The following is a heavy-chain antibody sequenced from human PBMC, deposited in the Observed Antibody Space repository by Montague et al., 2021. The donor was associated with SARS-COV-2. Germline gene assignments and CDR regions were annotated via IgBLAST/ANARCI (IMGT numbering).Heavy chain of an antibody. V-gene: IGHV3-48*03. CDR1: GFPFSSYE. CDR2: ISTSGRGI. CDR3: ARDNAGWPDAFDI. J-gene: IGHJ3*02. D-gene: IGHD6-19*01. Sequence: SLRLSCAASGFPFSSYEMNWVRQAPGKGLEWVSYISTSGRGIHYADSVKGRFTISRDNAKNSLYLEMNSLRAEDTAVYYCARDNAGWPDAFDIWGQGTMVTGSS.